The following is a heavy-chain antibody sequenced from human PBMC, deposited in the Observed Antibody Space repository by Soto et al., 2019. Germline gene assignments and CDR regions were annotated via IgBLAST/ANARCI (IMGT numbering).Heavy chain of an antibody. CDR2: IWYDGSNK. CDR1: GFIFSSYD. V-gene: IGHV3-33*01. D-gene: IGHD4-4*01. CDR3: AREPYSNYLMDC. J-gene: IGHJ6*04. Sequence: QVHLEESGGGVVQPGTSLRLSCAASGFIFSSYDMYWVRQSPGKGLEWVAVIWYDGSNKYYADSVKGRFTISRDNSKNTLYLQMNSLRADDTAVYYCAREPYSNYLMDCWGKGTKVIVSS.